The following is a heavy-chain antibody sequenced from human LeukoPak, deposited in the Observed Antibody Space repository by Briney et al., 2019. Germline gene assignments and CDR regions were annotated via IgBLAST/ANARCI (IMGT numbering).Heavy chain of an antibody. CDR1: GGSISSSSYY. D-gene: IGHD3-10*01. V-gene: IGHV4-39*01. J-gene: IGHJ5*02. CDR2: IYYSGST. Sequence: SETLSLTLTVSGGSISSSSYYLGWIRQPPGKGLEGIGSIYYSGSTYYNPSLKSRVTISVDTSKNQFSLKLSSVTAADTAVYYCAALWFGELLYNWFDHWGQGTLVTVSS. CDR3: AALWFGELLYNWFDH.